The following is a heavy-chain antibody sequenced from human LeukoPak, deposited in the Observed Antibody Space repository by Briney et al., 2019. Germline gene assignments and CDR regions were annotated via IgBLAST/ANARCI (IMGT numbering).Heavy chain of an antibody. V-gene: IGHV1-69*13. Sequence: ASVKVSCKASGGTFSSYAISWVRQAPGQGLEWMGGIIPIFGTASYAQKFQGRVTITADESTSTAYMELSSLRSEDTAAYYCARARENYYDSSGYSPDYWGQGTLVTVSS. CDR1: GGTFSSYA. D-gene: IGHD3-22*01. CDR3: ARARENYYDSSGYSPDY. CDR2: IIPIFGTA. J-gene: IGHJ4*02.